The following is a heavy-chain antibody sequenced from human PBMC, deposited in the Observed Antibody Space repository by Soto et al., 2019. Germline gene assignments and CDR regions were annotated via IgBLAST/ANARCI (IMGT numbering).Heavy chain of an antibody. D-gene: IGHD3-22*01. Sequence: LSLTCAVCGGSFSGYYWSWIRQPPGKGLEWIGEINHSRSTNYNPSLKSRVTISVDTSKNQFSLKLSSVTAADTAVYYCARSWGYYDSSGYYIDYWGQGTLVTVSS. CDR1: GGSFSGYY. J-gene: IGHJ4*02. CDR3: ARSWGYYDSSGYYIDY. CDR2: INHSRST. V-gene: IGHV4-34*01.